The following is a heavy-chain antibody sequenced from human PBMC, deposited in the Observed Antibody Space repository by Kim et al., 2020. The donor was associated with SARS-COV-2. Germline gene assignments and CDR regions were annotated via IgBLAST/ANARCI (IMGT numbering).Heavy chain of an antibody. Sequence: SETLSLTCTVSGGSISSYYWSWIRQPPGKGLEWIGSLSYSGSTNSNPSLKSRVTISVDTSKHQFSLKLSSVPAADTAVSFCARGRAGSLSRWFFAYWGPG. CDR1: GGSISSYY. V-gene: IGHV4-59*01. CDR2: LSYSGST. D-gene: IGHD6-13*01. CDR3: ARGRAGSLSRWFFAY. J-gene: IGHJ4*02.